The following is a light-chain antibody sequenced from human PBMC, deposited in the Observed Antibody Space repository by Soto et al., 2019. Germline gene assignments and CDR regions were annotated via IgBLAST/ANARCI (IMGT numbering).Light chain of an antibody. CDR1: RTVGTF. J-gene: IGKJ1*01. CDR2: SAS. V-gene: IGKV1-39*01. CDR3: QMSYITWT. Sequence: DIQVTQSPSSLSASVGDAVTITCRASRTVGTFLNWYQQKPGKAPNLLIYSASTLHSGVPSRFSASGSGTDFALTISDLQPEDSATYYCQMSYITWTFGQGTKVEIK.